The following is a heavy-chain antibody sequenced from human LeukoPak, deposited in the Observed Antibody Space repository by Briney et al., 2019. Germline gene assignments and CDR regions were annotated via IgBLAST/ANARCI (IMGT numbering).Heavy chain of an antibody. Sequence: PGGSLRLSCVTSGFPFSTYSMNWVRQAPGKGLEWLSYITSTSDTIYYADSVKGRFTISRDNAKNSLYLQMNSLRAEDTAVYYCARGSAGQWLVWYFDYWGQGTLVTVSS. D-gene: IGHD6-19*01. CDR3: ARGSAGQWLVWYFDY. CDR1: GFPFSTYS. V-gene: IGHV3-48*01. J-gene: IGHJ4*02. CDR2: ITSTSDTI.